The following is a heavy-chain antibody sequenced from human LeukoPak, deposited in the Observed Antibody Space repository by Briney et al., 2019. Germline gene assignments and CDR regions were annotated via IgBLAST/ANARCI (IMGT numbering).Heavy chain of an antibody. Sequence: PGGSLRLFCAASGFTFSTSSMNWDRQAPGKGLEWVSYISWSRSAIYYADSVKGRFTISRDNAQNSVYLQMNSLRDEDTAVYYCARDFGPIGYWGQGTLVTVSS. CDR2: ISWSRSAI. D-gene: IGHD3-3*01. V-gene: IGHV3-48*02. CDR3: ARDFGPIGY. CDR1: GFTFSTSS. J-gene: IGHJ4*02.